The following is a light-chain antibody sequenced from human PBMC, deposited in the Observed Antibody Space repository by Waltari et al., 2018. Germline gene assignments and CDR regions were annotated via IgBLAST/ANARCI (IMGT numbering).Light chain of an antibody. V-gene: IGKV1-39*01. Sequence: DIQMTQSPSSLSASVGDRVTITCRASQSISSHFSWYQQKPGNAPKLLIYAASRLQGGVPSRVRCSGSGTDYTLTISSLQPEDFATYYCQQSNTTPRTFGQGTKVEIK. CDR2: AAS. J-gene: IGKJ1*01. CDR3: QQSNTTPRT. CDR1: QSISSH.